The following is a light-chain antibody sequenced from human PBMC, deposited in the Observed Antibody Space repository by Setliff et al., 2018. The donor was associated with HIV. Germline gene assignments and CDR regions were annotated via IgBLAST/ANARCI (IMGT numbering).Light chain of an antibody. J-gene: IGLJ1*01. CDR1: RSDVGGYNY. V-gene: IGLV2-14*03. Sequence: QSALTQAASVSGSPGQSITMSCTGTRSDVGGYNYVSWHQQHPGKAPKLMIYDVSNWPSGVSNRFSGSKSGNTASLTISGLQAEDEADYYCSSYTSSFTYVFGSGTKVTVL. CDR3: SSYTSSFTYV. CDR2: DVS.